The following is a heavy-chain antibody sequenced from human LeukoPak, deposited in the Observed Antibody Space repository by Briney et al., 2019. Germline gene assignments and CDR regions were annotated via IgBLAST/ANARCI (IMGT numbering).Heavy chain of an antibody. Sequence: GGSLRLSCAASGFTFSSYAMSWVRQAPGKGLEWVSAISGSGGSTYYADSVKGRFTISRGNSKNTLYLQMNSLRAEDTAVYYCASHPYYYDSSGYYALDNYFDYWGQGTLVTVSS. D-gene: IGHD3-22*01. J-gene: IGHJ4*02. V-gene: IGHV3-23*01. CDR2: ISGSGGST. CDR3: ASHPYYYDSSGYYALDNYFDY. CDR1: GFTFSSYA.